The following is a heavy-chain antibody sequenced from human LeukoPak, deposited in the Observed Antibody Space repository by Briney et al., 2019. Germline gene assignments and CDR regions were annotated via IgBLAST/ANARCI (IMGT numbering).Heavy chain of an antibody. Sequence: GGSLRLSCAASGFTVSSNYMSWVRQAPGKGLEWVSVIYSGGSTYYADSVKGRFTISRDNSKNTLYLQMNSLRAEDTAVHYCARDSYYDFWSGYFTRPNYYYYYMDVWGKGTTVTVSS. V-gene: IGHV3-66*02. CDR2: IYSGGST. D-gene: IGHD3-3*01. CDR1: GFTVSSNY. CDR3: ARDSYYDFWSGYFTRPNYYYYYMDV. J-gene: IGHJ6*03.